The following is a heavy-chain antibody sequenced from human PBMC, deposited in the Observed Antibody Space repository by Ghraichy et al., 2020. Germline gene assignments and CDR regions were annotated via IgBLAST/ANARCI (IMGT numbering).Heavy chain of an antibody. CDR1: GYSFTSYW. CDR3: ARLGRGIETIAAAGTRVGYFDY. Sequence: GGSLRLSCKGSGYSFTSYWIGWVRQMPGKGLEWMGIIYPGDSDTRYSPSFQGQVTISADKSISTAYLQWSSLKASDTAMYYCARLGRGIETIAAAGTRVGYFDYWGQGTLVTVSS. D-gene: IGHD6-13*01. J-gene: IGHJ4*02. CDR2: IYPGDSDT. V-gene: IGHV5-51*01.